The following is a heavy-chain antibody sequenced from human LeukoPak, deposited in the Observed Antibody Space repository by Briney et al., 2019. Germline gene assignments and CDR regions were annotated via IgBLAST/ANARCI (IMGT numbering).Heavy chain of an antibody. CDR1: GFTFSSYW. CDR3: ARDPGTDYYYGMDV. V-gene: IGHV3-7*01. Sequence: GGPLRLSCAASGFTFSSYWMSWVRQAPGKGLEWVANIKQDGSEKYYVDSVKGRFTISRDNAKNSLYLQMNSLRAEDTAVYYCARDPGTDYYYGMDVWGQGTTVTVSS. D-gene: IGHD1-1*01. CDR2: IKQDGSEK. J-gene: IGHJ6*02.